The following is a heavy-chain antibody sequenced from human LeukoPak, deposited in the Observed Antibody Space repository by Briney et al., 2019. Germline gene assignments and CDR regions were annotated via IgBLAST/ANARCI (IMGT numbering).Heavy chain of an antibody. CDR3: ARRSGSRPYWFDP. CDR1: GGSISSSSYY. CDR2: INHSGST. D-gene: IGHD3-10*01. V-gene: IGHV4-39*07. J-gene: IGHJ5*02. Sequence: SETLSLTCTVSGGSISSSSYYWSWIRQPPGKGLEWIGEINHSGSTNYNPSLKSRVTISVDTSKNQFSLKLSSVTAADTAVYYCARRSGSRPYWFDPWGQGTLVTVSS.